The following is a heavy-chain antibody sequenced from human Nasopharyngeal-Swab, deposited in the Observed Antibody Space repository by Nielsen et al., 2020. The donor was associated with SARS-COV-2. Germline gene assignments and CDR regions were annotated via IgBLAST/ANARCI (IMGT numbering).Heavy chain of an antibody. J-gene: IGHJ6*02. CDR2: INPSGGST. CDR3: ARKQLVEYSYYYGMDV. Sequence: ASVKVSCKASGYTFTSYYMHWVRQAPGQGLEWMGIINPSGGSTSYAQKFQGRVTMTRDTSTSTVYMELSSLRSEDTAVYYCARKQLVEYSYYYGMDVWGQGTTVTVSS. V-gene: IGHV1-46*01. D-gene: IGHD6-6*01. CDR1: GYTFTSYY.